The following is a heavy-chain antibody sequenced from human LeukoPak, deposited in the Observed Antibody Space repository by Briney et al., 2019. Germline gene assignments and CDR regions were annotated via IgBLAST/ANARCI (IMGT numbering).Heavy chain of an antibody. J-gene: IGHJ1*01. V-gene: IGHV3-48*01. CDR2: ISSSSSTI. D-gene: IGHD3-22*01. Sequence: PGGSLRLSCAASGVTFSSYSMNWLRQAPGKGLEWVSYISSSSSTIYYADPVKGRFTISRDNAKNSLYLQMNSLRAEDTAVYYCARAYYYDSSGYTASFQHWGQGTLVTVSS. CDR3: ARAYYYDSSGYTASFQH. CDR1: GVTFSSYS.